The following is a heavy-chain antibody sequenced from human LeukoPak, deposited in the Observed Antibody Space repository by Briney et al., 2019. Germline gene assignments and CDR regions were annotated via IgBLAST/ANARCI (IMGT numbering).Heavy chain of an antibody. CDR1: GGSISSYY. Sequence: PSETLSLTCTVSGGSISSYYWSWIRQAAGKGLEWIGRIYSSGSTSCNPSLKTRVTMSVDTSKNQVSLKVSSVTAADTAVYYCARHDSNGYSADYYYMDVWGKGTTVTVSS. D-gene: IGHD3-22*01. CDR3: ARHDSNGYSADYYYMDV. J-gene: IGHJ6*03. CDR2: IYSSGST. V-gene: IGHV4-4*07.